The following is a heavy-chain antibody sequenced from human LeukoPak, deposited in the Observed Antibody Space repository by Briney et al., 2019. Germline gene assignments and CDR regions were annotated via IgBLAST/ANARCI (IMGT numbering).Heavy chain of an antibody. Sequence: ASVKVSCKASGYALTNYDINWVRQAPGQGLEWMGWMNPNSGNTGYAQKLQGRVTMTRSTSTSTAYMELSSLRSEDTAVYYCAKGSSKHGAILSNWGQGTLVTVSS. J-gene: IGHJ4*01. V-gene: IGHV1-8*01. D-gene: IGHD1-26*01. CDR1: GYALTNYD. CDR3: AKGSSKHGAILSN. CDR2: MNPNSGNT.